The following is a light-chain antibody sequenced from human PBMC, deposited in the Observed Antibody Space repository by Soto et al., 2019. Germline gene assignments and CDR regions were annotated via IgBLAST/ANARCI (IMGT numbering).Light chain of an antibody. CDR1: SSDVGDYNY. J-gene: IGLJ3*02. Sequence: QSALTQPRSVSGSPGQSVTISCTGTSSDVGDYNYVSWYQQHPGKAPKLLIYAVNMRPSGVPDRFSGYKSGNTASLTISGLQDEEEADYSCCSYAGSYTWVFGGGTKLTVL. CDR3: CSYAGSYTWV. CDR2: AVN. V-gene: IGLV2-11*01.